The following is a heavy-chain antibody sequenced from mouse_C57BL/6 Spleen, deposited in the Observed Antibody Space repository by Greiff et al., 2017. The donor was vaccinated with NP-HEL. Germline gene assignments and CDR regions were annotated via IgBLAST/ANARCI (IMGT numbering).Heavy chain of an antibody. CDR2: ISDGGSYT. J-gene: IGHJ3*01. CDR3: AGAPFYGCDGAWFAC. Sequence: EVQGVESGGGLVKPGGSLKLSCAASGFTFSSYAMSWVRQTPEKRLEWVATISDGGSYTYYPDNVKGRFTISRDNATNNLYLQMSHLKSEDDAVYYCAGAPFYGCDGAWFACWGQGTLVTVSA. V-gene: IGHV5-4*01. CDR1: GFTFSSYA. D-gene: IGHD2-2*01.